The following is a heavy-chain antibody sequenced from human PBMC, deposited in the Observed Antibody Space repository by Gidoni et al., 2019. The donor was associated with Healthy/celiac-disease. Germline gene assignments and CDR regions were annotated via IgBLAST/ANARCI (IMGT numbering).Heavy chain of an antibody. V-gene: IGHV3-23*01. Sequence: EVQLLESGGGLVQPGGSLRLSCAASGFTFSSYAMSWVRQAPGKGLEWVSAISGSGGSTYYADSVKGRFTSSRDNSKNTLYLQMNSLRAEDTAVYYCAKDNLDFWSGYSRYWGQGTLVTVSS. D-gene: IGHD3-3*01. J-gene: IGHJ4*02. CDR2: ISGSGGST. CDR3: AKDNLDFWSGYSRY. CDR1: GFTFSSYA.